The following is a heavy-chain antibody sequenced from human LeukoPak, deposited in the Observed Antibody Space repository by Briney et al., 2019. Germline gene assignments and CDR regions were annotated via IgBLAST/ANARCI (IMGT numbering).Heavy chain of an antibody. CDR1: GYTFTGYY. V-gene: IGHV1-2*02. CDR3: ARGGVAVSYYGMDV. D-gene: IGHD2-8*01. J-gene: IGHJ6*02. CDR2: INPNSGGT. Sequence: GASVKVSCKASGYTFTGYYMHWVRQAPGQGLEWMGWINPNSGGTNYAQKFQGRVTMTRDTSISTAYMELSRLRCDDTAVYYCARGGVAVSYYGMDVWGQGTTVTVSS.